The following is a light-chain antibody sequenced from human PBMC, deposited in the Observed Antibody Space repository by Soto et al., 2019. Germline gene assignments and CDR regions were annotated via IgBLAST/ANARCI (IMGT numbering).Light chain of an antibody. CDR3: QQYNSYFVT. V-gene: IGKV1-5*03. Sequence: DIQMPHSPSTLAGVVENRVTITRRASQSISSWLAWYQQKPGKAPKLLIYKASSLESGVPSRFSGSGSGTEFTLTISSLQPDDFATYYCQQYNSYFVTFGQGTRLEIK. CDR1: QSISSW. J-gene: IGKJ5*01. CDR2: KAS.